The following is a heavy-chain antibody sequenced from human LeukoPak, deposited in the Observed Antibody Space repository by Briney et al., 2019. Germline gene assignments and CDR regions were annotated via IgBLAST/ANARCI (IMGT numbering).Heavy chain of an antibody. V-gene: IGHV4-31*03. D-gene: IGHD1-14*01. J-gene: IGHJ4*02. Sequence: SETLSPTCTVSGGSISNGGYYWSWIRQHPGKGLEWIGYIYDSGTTYYNPALQSRVTMSVDLSDNHFSLRMRSMTAADTAVYFCARGGDRRGFDYWGQGTLVTVSS. CDR3: ARGGDRRGFDY. CDR1: GGSISNGGYY. CDR2: IYDSGTT.